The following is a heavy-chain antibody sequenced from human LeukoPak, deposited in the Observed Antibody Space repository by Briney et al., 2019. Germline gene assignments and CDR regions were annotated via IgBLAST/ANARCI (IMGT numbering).Heavy chain of an antibody. D-gene: IGHD2-15*01. CDR3: ARSGECSGGSCIRDFDY. Sequence: SETLSHTCTVSGGSISSYYWSWIRQPPGKGLEWIGYIYYSGGTNYNPSLKSRVTISVDTSKIQFSLKLSSVTAADTAVYYCARSGECSGGSCIRDFDYWGQGTLVTVSS. V-gene: IGHV4-59*01. J-gene: IGHJ4*02. CDR2: IYYSGGT. CDR1: GGSISSYY.